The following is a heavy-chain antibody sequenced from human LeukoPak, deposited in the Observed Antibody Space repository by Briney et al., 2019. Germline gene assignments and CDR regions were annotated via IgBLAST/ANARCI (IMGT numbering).Heavy chain of an antibody. D-gene: IGHD3-10*01. V-gene: IGHV1-18*01. CDR3: ARDIGLVRGIIMAH. CDR1: GYTFTNYG. CDR2: ISAYNGNT. Sequence: ASVKVSCKASGYTFTNYGISWVRQAPGQGLEWMGWISAYNGNTNYAQNLQGRVTMTTDTSTSTAYMELRSLKSDDTAVYYCARDIGLVRGIIMAHWGQGTQVTVSS. J-gene: IGHJ4*02.